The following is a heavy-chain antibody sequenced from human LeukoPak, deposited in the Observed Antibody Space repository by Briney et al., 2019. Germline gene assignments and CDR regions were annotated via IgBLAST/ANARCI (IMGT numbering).Heavy chain of an antibody. CDR2: IYPGDSDT. CDR1: EDSFTNYW. D-gene: IGHD3-3*01. CDR3: ARLGITIFGVVIPPDY. J-gene: IGHJ4*02. Sequence: GESLKISCKGSEDSFTNYWIGWVRQTPGKGLECMAIIYPGDSDTRYSPSFQGQVTISADKSISTAYLQWSSLKASDTAMYYCARLGITIFGVVIPPDYWGQGTLVTVSS. V-gene: IGHV5-51*01.